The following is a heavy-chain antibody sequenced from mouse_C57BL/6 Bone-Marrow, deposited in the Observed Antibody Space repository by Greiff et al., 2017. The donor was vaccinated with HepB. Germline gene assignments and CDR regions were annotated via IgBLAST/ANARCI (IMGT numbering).Heavy chain of an antibody. CDR2: IYPGSGNT. J-gene: IGHJ2*01. CDR3: ARSFYYYD. CDR1: GYTFTDYY. D-gene: IGHD1-1*01. Sequence: VQLQQSGAELVRPGASVKLSCKASGYTFTDYYINWVKQRPGQGLEWIARIYPGSGNTYYNEKFKGKATLTAEKSSSTAYMQLSSLTSEDSAVYFCARSFYYYDWGQGTTLTVSS. V-gene: IGHV1-76*01.